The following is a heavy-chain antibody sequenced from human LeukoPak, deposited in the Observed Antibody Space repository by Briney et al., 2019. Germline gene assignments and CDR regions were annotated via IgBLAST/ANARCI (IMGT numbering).Heavy chain of an antibody. Sequence: ASVKVSCKASGYTFTSYGISWVRQAPGQGLEWMGWISANDGNTDYPQKLQGRVTMTTDTSTSTAYMELRSLRSNDTAVYYCARESHVTREDYWGQGTLVTVSS. CDR3: ARESHVTREDY. CDR2: ISANDGNT. V-gene: IGHV1-18*01. CDR1: GYTFTSYG. D-gene: IGHD3-10*01. J-gene: IGHJ4*02.